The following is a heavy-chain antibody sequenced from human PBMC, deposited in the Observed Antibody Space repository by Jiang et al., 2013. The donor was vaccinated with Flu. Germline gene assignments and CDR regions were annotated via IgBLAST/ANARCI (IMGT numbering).Heavy chain of an antibody. J-gene: IGHJ4*02. Sequence: RTYYRSKWYNDCAVSVKSRITINPDTSKNQFSLQLNSVTPEDTAVYYCARASSGWFLDYWGQGTLVTVSS. CDR2: TYYRSKWYN. CDR3: ARASSGWFLDY. V-gene: IGHV6-1*01. D-gene: IGHD6-19*01.